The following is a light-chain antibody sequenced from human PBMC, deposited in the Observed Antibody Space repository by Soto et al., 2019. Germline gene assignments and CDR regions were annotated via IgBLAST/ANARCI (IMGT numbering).Light chain of an antibody. J-gene: IGLJ2*01. V-gene: IGLV1-44*01. CDR1: SPNIGSNA. CDR3: ATWDDSLNGPV. CDR2: SND. Sequence: SLLTQPPSVSGAPGETVTISCSGSSPNIGSNAVNWYQQVPATAPKLLIYSNDQRPSGVPDRFSASKSGTSASLAISGLQSEDEADYSCATWDDSLNGPVFGGGTKLTVL.